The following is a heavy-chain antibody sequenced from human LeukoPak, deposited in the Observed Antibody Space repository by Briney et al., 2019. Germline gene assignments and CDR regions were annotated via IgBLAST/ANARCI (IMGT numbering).Heavy chain of an antibody. Sequence: GGSLTLSCAASGFTFSNYWMHWVRQVAGKGLVWVSRINDDGTFTTYADSVKGRFTISRDNGKNTLYLIMNSLRAEDTAVYCGGREILEPGKTLTYWGQGSLITVSS. V-gene: IGHV3-74*01. J-gene: IGHJ4*02. CDR1: GFTFSNYW. D-gene: IGHD1-14*01. CDR3: GREILEPGKTLTY. CDR2: INDDGTFT.